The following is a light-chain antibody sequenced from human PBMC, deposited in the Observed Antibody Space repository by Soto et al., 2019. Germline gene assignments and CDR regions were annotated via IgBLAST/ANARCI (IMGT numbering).Light chain of an antibody. CDR1: QSVSSK. CDR2: GAV. J-gene: IGKJ1*01. V-gene: IGKV3-15*01. CDR3: QQYNNWPPRT. Sequence: EIVMTQSPATLSVSPGETATLSCWASQSVSSKLAWYQQKPGQAPRLLIYGAVTRATGIPARFSGSGSGTEFSLPISRLQSEDFAVYYCQQYNNWPPRTIGQGTKVEIK.